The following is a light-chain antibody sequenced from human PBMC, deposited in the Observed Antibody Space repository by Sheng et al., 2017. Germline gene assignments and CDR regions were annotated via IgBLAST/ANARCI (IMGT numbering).Light chain of an antibody. CDR1: QSVSSN. J-gene: IGKJ2*01. Sequence: EIVMTQSPATLSVSPGERATLSCGASQSVSSNLAWFQQKPGQAPRLLIYGASTRAPGIPARFSGSGSGTDFTLTISDLQSEDFAVYYCQQYYDWPPYTFGQGTKLEIK. CDR3: QQYYDWPPYT. V-gene: IGKV3-15*01. CDR2: GAS.